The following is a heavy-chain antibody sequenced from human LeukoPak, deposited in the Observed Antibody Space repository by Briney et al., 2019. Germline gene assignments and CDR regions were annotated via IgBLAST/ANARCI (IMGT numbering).Heavy chain of an antibody. J-gene: IGHJ4*02. D-gene: IGHD3-22*01. Sequence: HSGGSLRLSCAASGFSFSSYAMSWVRQAPGKGLEWVSRISGSGGSTYYADSVKGRFTISRDNSKNTLYLQMNSLRAEDTAVYYCAKGPTYYYDSSGYIDYWGQGTLVTVSS. CDR1: GFSFSSYA. CDR2: ISGSGGST. CDR3: AKGPTYYYDSSGYIDY. V-gene: IGHV3-23*01.